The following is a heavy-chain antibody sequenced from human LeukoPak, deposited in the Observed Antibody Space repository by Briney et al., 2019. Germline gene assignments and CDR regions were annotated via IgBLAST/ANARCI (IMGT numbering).Heavy chain of an antibody. D-gene: IGHD6-13*01. J-gene: IGHJ6*03. V-gene: IGHV4-61*02. CDR2: IYTSGST. CDR3: ARGTIAADDYYYMDV. CDR1: GVSINIGTDY. Sequence: KPSQTLSLTCTVSGVSINIGTDYWSWLRQPAGKGLEWIGRIYTSGSTDYNPSLKSRVIISVDTSKNHFSLKLSSVTAADTAVYYCARGTIAADDYYYMDVWGKGTTVTISS.